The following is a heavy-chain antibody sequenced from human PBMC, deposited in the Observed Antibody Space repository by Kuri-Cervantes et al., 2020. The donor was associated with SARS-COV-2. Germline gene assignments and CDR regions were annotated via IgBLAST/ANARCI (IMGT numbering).Heavy chain of an antibody. CDR3: VRDGDHWNFDY. D-gene: IGHD1-1*01. CDR2: IWYDGSNK. CDR1: GFTFSSYG. Sequence: GGSLRLSCAASGFTFSSYGMHWVRQAPGKGLEWVAVIWYDGSNKYYADSVKGRFTISRDNSKNTLYLQMNSLRAEDTAVYYRVRDGDHWNFDYWGQGTLVTVSS. V-gene: IGHV3-33*01. J-gene: IGHJ4*02.